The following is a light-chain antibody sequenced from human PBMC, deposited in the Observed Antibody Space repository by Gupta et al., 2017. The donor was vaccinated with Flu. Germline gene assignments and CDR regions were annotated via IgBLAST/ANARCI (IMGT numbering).Light chain of an antibody. V-gene: IGLV2-14*01. CDR2: EVS. Sequence: SISISCTGTISDVGGLHQVSWYQQHPGKAPKLIMYEVSNRPSGVSNRFSGSKSGTTASLTISGLQAEDEADDDCSSYTGFSTRVFGGGTKLTV. CDR3: SSYTGFSTRV. CDR1: ISDVGGLHQ. J-gene: IGLJ3*02.